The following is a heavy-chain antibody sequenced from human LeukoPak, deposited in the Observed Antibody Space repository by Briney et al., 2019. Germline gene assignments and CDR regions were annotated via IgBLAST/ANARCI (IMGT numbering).Heavy chain of an antibody. D-gene: IGHD3-22*01. V-gene: IGHV1-46*01. Sequence: ASVKVSCKASGYTFTSYYMHWVRQAPGQGLEWMGIISPSGGSTSYAQEFQGRVTMTRDTSTSTVYMELSSLRSEDTAVYYCARAYRYDSSGYPYDYWGQGTLVTVSS. CDR3: ARAYRYDSSGYPYDY. J-gene: IGHJ4*02. CDR2: ISPSGGST. CDR1: GYTFTSYY.